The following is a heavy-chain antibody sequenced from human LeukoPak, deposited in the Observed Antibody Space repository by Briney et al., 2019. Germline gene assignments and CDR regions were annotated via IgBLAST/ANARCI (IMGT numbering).Heavy chain of an antibody. CDR3: ARDSGSYYISDAFDI. CDR1: GGSISSYY. V-gene: IGHV4-59*01. J-gene: IGHJ3*02. D-gene: IGHD3-10*01. Sequence: PSETLSLTCTASGGSISSYYWSWIRQPPGRGLEWIGYIYYSGSTNYNPSLKSRVTISVDTSKNQFSLKLSSVTAADTAVYYCARDSGSYYISDAFDIWGQGTMVTVSP. CDR2: IYYSGST.